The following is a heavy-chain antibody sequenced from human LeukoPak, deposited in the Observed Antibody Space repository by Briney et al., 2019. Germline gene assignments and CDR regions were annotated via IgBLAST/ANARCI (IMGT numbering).Heavy chain of an antibody. CDR1: GGSISSYY. J-gene: IGHJ6*02. CDR2: IYYSGST. V-gene: IGHV4-59*01. Sequence: PSETLSLTCTVSGGSISSYYWSWIRQPPGKGLEWIGYIYYSGSTNYNPSLKSRVTISVDTSKNRFSLKLSSVTAADTAVYYCARVKGPNYYYYGMDVWGQGTTVTVSS. CDR3: ARVKGPNYYYYGMDV.